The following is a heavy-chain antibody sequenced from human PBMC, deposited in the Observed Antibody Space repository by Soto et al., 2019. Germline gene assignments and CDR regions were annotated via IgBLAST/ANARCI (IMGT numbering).Heavy chain of an antibody. CDR2: IFHSLGA. CDR3: VRDLNGSGDY. Sequence: SETLSLTCSVSGGSMSPFYWNWVRQPPGKGLEWIGYIFHSLGAKYNPSLGSRGTISLDTSKNQLSLSLRSVTAADTAIYFCVRDLNGSGDYWGQGTLVTVSS. CDR1: GGSMSPFY. J-gene: IGHJ4*02. V-gene: IGHV4-59*01. D-gene: IGHD3-10*01.